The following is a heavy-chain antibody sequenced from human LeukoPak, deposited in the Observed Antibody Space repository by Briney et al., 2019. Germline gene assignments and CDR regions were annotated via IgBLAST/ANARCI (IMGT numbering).Heavy chain of an antibody. CDR3: ARSGYYYDSLDY. D-gene: IGHD3-22*01. J-gene: IGHJ4*02. CDR1: GGSMSSYY. V-gene: IGHV4-59*08. Sequence: PSETLSLTCTVSGGSMSSYYWSWIRQPPGKGLEWIGYIYYSGSTNYNPSLKSRVTISVDTSKNPFSLNLSSVTAADTAVYYCARSGYYYDSLDYWGQGTLVTVSS. CDR2: IYYSGST.